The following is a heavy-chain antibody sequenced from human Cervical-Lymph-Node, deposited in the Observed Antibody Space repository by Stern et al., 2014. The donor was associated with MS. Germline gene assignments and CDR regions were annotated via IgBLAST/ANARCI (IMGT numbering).Heavy chain of an antibody. CDR1: GYSFTSYW. J-gene: IGHJ4*02. Sequence: EVQLVESGAEVKKPGESLRISCKGSGYSFTSYWITWVRQMPGKGLEWMGRIDPSDSYTDYSPSFQGHVTISADKSISTAYLQWSSLQASDTAMYYCAKTDRSGSYYGRFDFWGQGTLVTVSS. CDR3: AKTDRSGSYYGRFDF. V-gene: IGHV5-10-1*03. CDR2: IDPSDSYT. D-gene: IGHD1-26*01.